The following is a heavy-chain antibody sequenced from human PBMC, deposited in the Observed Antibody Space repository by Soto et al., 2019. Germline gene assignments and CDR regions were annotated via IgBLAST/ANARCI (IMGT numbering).Heavy chain of an antibody. V-gene: IGHV3-33*01. J-gene: IGHJ6*02. CDR1: GFTFSSYG. Sequence: GSLRLSCAASGFTFSSYGMHWVRQAPGKGLEWVAVIWYDGSNKFYADSVKGRFTISRDNSKNTLYLQMNSLRAEDTVVYYCARDIAVAGTSGCLDVWGQGTTVTVSS. D-gene: IGHD6-19*01. CDR3: ARDIAVAGTSGCLDV. CDR2: IWYDGSNK.